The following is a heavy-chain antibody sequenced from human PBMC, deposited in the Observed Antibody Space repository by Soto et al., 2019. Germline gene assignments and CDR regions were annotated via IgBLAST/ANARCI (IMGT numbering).Heavy chain of an antibody. CDR1: GFTFSSYA. J-gene: IGHJ4*02. V-gene: IGHV3-30-3*01. Sequence: PGGSLRLSCAASGFTFSSYAMHWVRQAPGKGLEWVAVISYDGSNKYYADSVKGRFTISRDNSKNTLYLQMNSLRAEDTAVYYCARDVSAVIDYWGQGTLVTVSS. D-gene: IGHD3-22*01. CDR3: ARDVSAVIDY. CDR2: ISYDGSNK.